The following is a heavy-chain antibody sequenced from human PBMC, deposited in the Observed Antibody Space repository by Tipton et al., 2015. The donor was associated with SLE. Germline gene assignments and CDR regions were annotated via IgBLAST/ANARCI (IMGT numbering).Heavy chain of an antibody. J-gene: IGHJ5*01. CDR2: ISKSVST. CDR1: GGSIRSYY. Sequence: GLVKPSETLSLTCTVSGGSIRSYYWSWIRQPPGKGLEWIGYISKSVSTNYNPSLKSRVTISVDTAKNHFSLRLSSLAAADTAVYFCAREGAVRDSSGSFDSWGQGTLVTVSS. V-gene: IGHV4-59*01. D-gene: IGHD3-10*01. CDR3: AREGAVRDSSGSFDS.